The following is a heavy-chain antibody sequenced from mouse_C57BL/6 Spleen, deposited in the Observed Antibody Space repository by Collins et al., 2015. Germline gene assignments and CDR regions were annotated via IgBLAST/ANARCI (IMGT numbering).Heavy chain of an antibody. D-gene: IGHD2-10*01. Sequence: EVQLQQSGAELVRSGASVKLSCTASGFNIKDYYMHWVKQRPEQGLEWIGWIDPENGDTEYAPKFQGKATMTADTSSNTAYLQLSSLTSEDTAVYYCNAGSPYDYWGQGTTLTVSS. CDR3: NAGSPYDY. CDR1: GFNIKDYY. V-gene: IGHV14-4*02. CDR2: IDPENGDT. J-gene: IGHJ2*01.